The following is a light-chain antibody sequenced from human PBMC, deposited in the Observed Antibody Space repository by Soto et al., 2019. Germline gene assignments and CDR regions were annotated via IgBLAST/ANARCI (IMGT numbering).Light chain of an antibody. CDR2: GAS. CDR1: QSVNNY. Sequence: EIVLTQSPGTLSLSPGERATLSCRASQSVNNYLAWYQQKPGQAPRLLIYGASSRATGIPDRFSGSGSETDFTLTINGLEPEDFAVHYCQQFGKTFGQGTKLEIK. V-gene: IGKV3-20*01. J-gene: IGKJ2*01. CDR3: QQFGKT.